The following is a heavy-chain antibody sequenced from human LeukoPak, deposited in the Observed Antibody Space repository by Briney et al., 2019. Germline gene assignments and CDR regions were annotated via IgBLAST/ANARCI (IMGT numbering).Heavy chain of an antibody. J-gene: IGHJ4*02. CDR2: ISGSGGST. CDR3: ARAYGDYYGYIDY. V-gene: IGHV3-23*01. CDR1: GFTFSSYA. D-gene: IGHD4-17*01. Sequence: GGSLRLSCAASGFTFSSYAMSWVRQAPGKGLEWVSAISGSGGSTYYADSVKGRFTISRDNSKNTLYLQMNSLRAEDTAVYYCARAYGDYYGYIDYWGQGTLVTVSS.